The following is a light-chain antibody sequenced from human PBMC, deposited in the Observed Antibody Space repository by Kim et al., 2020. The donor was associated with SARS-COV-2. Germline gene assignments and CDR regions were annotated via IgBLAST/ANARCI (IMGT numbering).Light chain of an antibody. CDR1: CSDVACYNR. Sequence: GQSVTISCSGTCSDVACYNRVSWYQQSPGTAPKLMIYGVRNRPSGVPDRFSGSKSGNTASLTVSGLQAEDEADYYCSSYTTSSAWVFGGGTKLTVL. CDR3: SSYTTSSAWV. CDR2: GVR. J-gene: IGLJ3*02. V-gene: IGLV2-18*02.